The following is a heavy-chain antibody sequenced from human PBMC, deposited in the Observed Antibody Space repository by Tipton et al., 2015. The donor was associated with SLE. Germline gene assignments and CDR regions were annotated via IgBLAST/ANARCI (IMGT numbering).Heavy chain of an antibody. CDR2: IYHSGST. CDR3: ARAAPLRFLERSLPGYGMDV. D-gene: IGHD3-3*01. V-gene: IGHV4-38-2*02. CDR1: GYSISSGYY. Sequence: TLSLTCTVSGYSISSGYYWGWIRQPPGKGLEWIGSIYHSGSTYYNPSLKSRVTISVDTSKNQFSLKLSSVTAADTAVYYCARAAPLRFLERSLPGYGMDVWGQGTTVTVSS. J-gene: IGHJ6*02.